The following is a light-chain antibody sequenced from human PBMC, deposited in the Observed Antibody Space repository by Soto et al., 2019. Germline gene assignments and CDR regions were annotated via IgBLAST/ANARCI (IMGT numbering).Light chain of an antibody. CDR2: AAT. Sequence: DIQMTQSPSSVSASVWDRITIAFRASQDIGDWLIWYQQKPGKAPKVLIYAATNLQSGAPSRFSGSASGTDFTLTISNLQPEDFATYYCQQGKSFPITFGQGTRLEI. CDR1: QDIGDW. V-gene: IGKV1-12*01. CDR3: QQGKSFPIT. J-gene: IGKJ5*01.